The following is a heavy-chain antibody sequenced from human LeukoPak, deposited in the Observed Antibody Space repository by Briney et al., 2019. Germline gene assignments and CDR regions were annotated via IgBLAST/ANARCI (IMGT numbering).Heavy chain of an antibody. Sequence: SETLSLTCTVSGGSISSYYWSWIRQPPGKGLEWIGYIYYSGSTNYNPSLKSRVTISVDTSKNQFSLKLSSVTAADTAVYYCARDKIGRGFDYWGQGTLVTVSS. CDR1: GGSISSYY. V-gene: IGHV4-59*01. CDR3: ARDKIGRGFDY. CDR2: IYYSGST. J-gene: IGHJ4*02.